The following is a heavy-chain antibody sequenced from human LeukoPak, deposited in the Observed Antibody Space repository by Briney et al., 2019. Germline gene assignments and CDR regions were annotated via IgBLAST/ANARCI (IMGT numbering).Heavy chain of an antibody. CDR3: ARSSEWTNYYMDV. V-gene: IGHV1-18*01. Sequence: ASVKVSCKASGYTFTSYGISWVRQAPGQGLEWMGWISAYNGYTNYAQKLQGRVAMTTDTSTSTAYMELRSLRSDDTAVYFCARSSEWTNYYMDVWGKGTTVTVSS. J-gene: IGHJ6*03. CDR1: GYTFTSYG. D-gene: IGHD3-3*01. CDR2: ISAYNGYT.